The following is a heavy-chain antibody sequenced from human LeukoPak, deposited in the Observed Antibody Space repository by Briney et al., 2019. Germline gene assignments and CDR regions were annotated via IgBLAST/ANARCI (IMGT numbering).Heavy chain of an antibody. V-gene: IGHV3-7*01. CDR3: AKYNDYDFDY. CDR1: GFTFRSNW. D-gene: IGHD4-17*01. Sequence: PGGSLRLSCAASGFTFRSNWMSWVRQAPGKGLEWVAKINQDGSQTKYVDSVKGRFTISRDNAKNSLHLQMNSLRADDTAVYYCAKYNDYDFDYWGQGTLATVSP. J-gene: IGHJ4*02. CDR2: INQDGSQT.